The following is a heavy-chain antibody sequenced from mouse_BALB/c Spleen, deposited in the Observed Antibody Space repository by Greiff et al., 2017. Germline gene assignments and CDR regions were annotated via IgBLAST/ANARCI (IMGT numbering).Heavy chain of an antibody. D-gene: IGHD1-1*01. CDR3: ARGGDYYGSRAYAMDY. CDR1: GFTFSSYA. CDR2: ISSGGST. Sequence: EVKLVESGGGLVKPGGSLKLSCAASGFTFSSYAMSWVRQTPEKRLEWVASISSGGSTYYPDSVKGRFTISRDNARNILYLQMSSLRSEDTAMYYCARGGDYYGSRAYAMDYWGQGTSVTVSS. V-gene: IGHV5-6-5*01. J-gene: IGHJ4*01.